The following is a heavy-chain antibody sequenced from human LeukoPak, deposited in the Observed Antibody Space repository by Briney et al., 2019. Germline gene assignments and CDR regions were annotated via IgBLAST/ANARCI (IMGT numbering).Heavy chain of an antibody. Sequence: SETLSLTCTVSGGSINTDYWNWIRQPPGKGLEWIGYISYSGYTNYNPSLKSRVTLSVDTSKNQCSLKLTSVIAADTAVYYCAREAVSGTIVGATYLDIWGQGTTVTVSS. CDR3: AREAVSGTIVGATYLDI. J-gene: IGHJ3*02. CDR1: GGSINTDY. V-gene: IGHV4-59*01. D-gene: IGHD1-26*01. CDR2: ISYSGYT.